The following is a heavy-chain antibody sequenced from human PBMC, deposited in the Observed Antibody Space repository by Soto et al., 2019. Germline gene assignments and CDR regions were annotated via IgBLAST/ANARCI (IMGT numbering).Heavy chain of an antibody. D-gene: IGHD3-22*01. V-gene: IGHV3-48*01. CDR3: AKCYEGPYYYDSSGYYYYYYYGMDV. CDR1: GFTFSSYS. J-gene: IGHJ6*02. Sequence: GGSLRLSCAASGFTFSSYSMNWVRQAPGKGLEWVSYISSSSSSIYYADSVKGRFTISRDNSKNSLYLQMNSLRAEDTAVYYCAKCYEGPYYYDSSGYYYYYYYGMDVWGQGTTVTVSS. CDR2: ISSSSSSI.